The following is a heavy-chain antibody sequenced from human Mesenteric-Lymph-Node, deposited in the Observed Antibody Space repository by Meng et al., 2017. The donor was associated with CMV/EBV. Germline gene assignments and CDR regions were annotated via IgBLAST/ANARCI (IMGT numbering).Heavy chain of an antibody. CDR1: GSISSGRYS. CDR3: ARMPSAGDYDVRVDY. CDR2: IYDSGST. Sequence: GSISSGRYSWSWIRHHPGKGLEWIGYIYDSGSTYYKSSLKSRVTISVDTSKNQFSLKLSSVTAADTAVYYCARMPSAGDYDVRVDYWGQGTLVTVSS. J-gene: IGHJ4*02. V-gene: IGHV4-31*02. D-gene: IGHD4-17*01.